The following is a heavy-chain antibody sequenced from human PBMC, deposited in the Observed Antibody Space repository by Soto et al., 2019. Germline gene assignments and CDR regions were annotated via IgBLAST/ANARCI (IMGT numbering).Heavy chain of an antibody. V-gene: IGHV3-7*01. CDR2: ISPDGGEK. Sequence: GGSLRLSCAASGFSFSSFWMDWVRQAPGKGLEWVANISPDGGEKHYVDSVKGRFTISRDIAKNSLYLQISSLTAEDSALYYCSRSLNSWGQGTQVTVSS. J-gene: IGHJ5*02. CDR1: GFSFSSFW. CDR3: SRSLNS.